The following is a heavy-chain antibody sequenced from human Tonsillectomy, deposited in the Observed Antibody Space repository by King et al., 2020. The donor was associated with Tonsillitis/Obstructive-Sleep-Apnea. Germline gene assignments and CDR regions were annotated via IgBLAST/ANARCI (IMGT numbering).Heavy chain of an antibody. CDR2: IYPGDSDT. D-gene: IGHD2-2*01. J-gene: IGHJ6*03. CDR1: GYSFTSYW. Sequence: VQLVESGAEVKKPGESLKISCKGSGYSFTSYWIGWVRQMPGKGLEWMGIIYPGDSDTRYSPSFQGQVTIPADNSISTAYLQWSSLKASDTAMYYCARQGLGYCSSTSCSLYYYYMDVWGKGTTVTVSS. CDR3: ARQGLGYCSSTSCSLYYYYMDV. V-gene: IGHV5-51*01.